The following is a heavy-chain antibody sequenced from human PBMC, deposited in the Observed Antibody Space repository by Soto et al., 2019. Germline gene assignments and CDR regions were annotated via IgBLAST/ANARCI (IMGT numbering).Heavy chain of an antibody. CDR2: IHYTGST. J-gene: IGHJ4*02. CDR3: AKYRRTDAEGYSFDF. Sequence: QVQLQESGPGLVKPSETLSLTCTVSGGSISGSYWSWIRQTPGKVLEWIGFIHYTGSTNYNTSLKSPVTMAVDSAKKQFSLQLRSVTAADTAVYFCAKYRRTDAEGYSFDFWGQGALVTVSS. V-gene: IGHV4-59*01. D-gene: IGHD2-15*01. CDR1: GGSISGSY.